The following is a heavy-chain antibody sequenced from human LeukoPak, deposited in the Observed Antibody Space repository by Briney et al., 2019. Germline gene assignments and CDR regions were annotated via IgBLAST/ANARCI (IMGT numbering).Heavy chain of an antibody. Sequence: ASVKVSCKASGYTFTSYYMHWVRQAPGQGLEWMGIINPSGGSTSYAQKFQGRVTMTRDMSTSTVYMELSSLRSEDTAVYYCARGGYSYGWGMDYYYYMDVWGKGTTVTVSS. CDR2: INPSGGST. J-gene: IGHJ6*03. V-gene: IGHV1-46*01. CDR1: GYTFTSYY. D-gene: IGHD5-18*01. CDR3: ARGGYSYGWGMDYYYYMDV.